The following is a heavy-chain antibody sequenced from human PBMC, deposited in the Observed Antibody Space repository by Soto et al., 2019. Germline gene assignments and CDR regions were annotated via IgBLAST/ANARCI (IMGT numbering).Heavy chain of an antibody. Sequence: SGPTLVNPTQTLTLTCTFSGFSLSTSGVGVGWIRQPPGKALEWLALIYWNDDKRYSPSLKSRLTITKDTSKNQVVLTMTNMDPVDTATYYCAHQTSGISMVRGDNQLYNWFDPWGQGTLGTVSS. CDR3: AHQTSGISMVRGDNQLYNWFDP. CDR1: GFSLSTSGVG. CDR2: IYWNDDK. J-gene: IGHJ5*02. V-gene: IGHV2-5*01. D-gene: IGHD3-10*01.